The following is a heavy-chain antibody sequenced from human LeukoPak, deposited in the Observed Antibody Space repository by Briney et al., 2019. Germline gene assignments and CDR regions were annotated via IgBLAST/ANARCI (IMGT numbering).Heavy chain of an antibody. Sequence: GASVKVSCKASGYTFTSYYMHWVRQAPGQGLEWMEIINPSGGSTSYAQKFQGRVTMTRDTSTSTVYMELSSLRSEDTAVYYCAREGYCTNGVFSRGNWFDPWGQGTLVTVSS. CDR3: AREGYCTNGVFSRGNWFDP. V-gene: IGHV1-46*01. J-gene: IGHJ5*02. CDR1: GYTFTSYY. CDR2: INPSGGST. D-gene: IGHD2-8*01.